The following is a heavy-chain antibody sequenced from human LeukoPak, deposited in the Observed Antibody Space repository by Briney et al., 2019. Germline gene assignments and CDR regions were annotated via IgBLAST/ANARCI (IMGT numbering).Heavy chain of an antibody. CDR1: GFTFSRYA. CDR3: AKDALLYDFWSGYYPDY. CDR2: ISGSGGST. Sequence: PGGSLRLSCAASGFTFSRYAMSWVRQAPGKGLEGVSVISGSGGSTYYPDSVKGRFTISRDNSKNTLYLQMNSLRAEDTAVYYCAKDALLYDFWSGYYPDYWGQGTLVTVSS. V-gene: IGHV3-23*01. J-gene: IGHJ4*02. D-gene: IGHD3-3*01.